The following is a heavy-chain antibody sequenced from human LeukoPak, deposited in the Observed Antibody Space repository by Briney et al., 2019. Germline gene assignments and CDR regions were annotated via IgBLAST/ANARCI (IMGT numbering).Heavy chain of an antibody. D-gene: IGHD3-10*01. CDR3: ARRSGSDALDI. CDR2: IYPGDSYT. CDR1: GYSFTSYW. J-gene: IGHJ3*02. V-gene: IGHV5-51*01. Sequence: GESLKISCKGSGYSFTSYWIAWVRQMPGKGLEWMGLIYPGDSYTTYSPSFQGQVTISADKSISTAYLQWRSLKASDTAMYYCARRSGSDALDIWGQGTMVTVSS.